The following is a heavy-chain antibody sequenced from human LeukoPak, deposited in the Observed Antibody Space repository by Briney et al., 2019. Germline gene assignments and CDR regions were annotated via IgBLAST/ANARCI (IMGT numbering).Heavy chain of an antibody. Sequence: GGSLRLSCAASALSFSSFAMSWVRQGPARGLEWVSSTRGNGETFYADSVKGRFTLSSDSSRNTVYFQLNNLRVEDTAIYYCAMASWVSSTDAVRWGQGTLVTVSS. CDR3: AMASWVSSTDAVR. J-gene: IGHJ1*01. V-gene: IGHV3-23*01. D-gene: IGHD3-16*01. CDR1: ALSFSSFA. CDR2: TRGNGET.